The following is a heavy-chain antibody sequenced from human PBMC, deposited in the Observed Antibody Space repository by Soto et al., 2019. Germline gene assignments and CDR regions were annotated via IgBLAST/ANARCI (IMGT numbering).Heavy chain of an antibody. CDR3: ARVKTWTLKDYYGMDV. J-gene: IGHJ6*02. CDR2: INPNSGGT. V-gene: IGHV1-2*04. CDR1: GYTFTGYY. D-gene: IGHD5-12*01. Sequence: ASVKVSCKASGYTFTGYYMHWVRQAPGQGLEWMGWINPNSGGTNYAQKFQGWVTMTRDTSISTAYMELSRLRSDDTAVYYCARVKTWTLKDYYGMDVWGQGTTVTVSS.